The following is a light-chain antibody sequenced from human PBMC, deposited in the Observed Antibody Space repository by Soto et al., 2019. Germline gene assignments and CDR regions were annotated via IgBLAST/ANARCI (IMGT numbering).Light chain of an antibody. J-gene: IGLJ1*01. CDR1: SSDVGGYNY. Sequence: QSALTQPASVSGSPGQSITISCIGTSSDVGGYNYVSWYQQYPGKAPKLMIYEVSNRPSGVSNRFSGSKSGNTASLTISGLQAEDEADYYCSSYTSSSPYVFGTGTKLTVL. V-gene: IGLV2-14*01. CDR3: SSYTSSSPYV. CDR2: EVS.